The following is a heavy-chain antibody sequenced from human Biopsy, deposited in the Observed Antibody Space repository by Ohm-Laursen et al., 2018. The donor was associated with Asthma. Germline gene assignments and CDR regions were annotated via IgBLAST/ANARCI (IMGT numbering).Heavy chain of an antibody. CDR1: GCTFTSYY. D-gene: IGHD1-26*01. Sequence: SSVKVSCKASGCTFTSYYMHWVRQAPGQGLEWMRIINPSGGSTSYAQKFQGRVTMTRDTSTSTVYMELSSLRSEDTAVYYCARAGALIVGATMGYWGQGTLVTVSS. CDR2: INPSGGST. V-gene: IGHV1-46*01. CDR3: ARAGALIVGATMGY. J-gene: IGHJ4*02.